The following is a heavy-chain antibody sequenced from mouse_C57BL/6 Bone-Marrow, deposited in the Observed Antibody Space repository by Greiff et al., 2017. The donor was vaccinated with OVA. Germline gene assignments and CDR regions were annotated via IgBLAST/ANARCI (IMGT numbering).Heavy chain of an antibody. D-gene: IGHD1-1*01. CDR2: IWSGGST. V-gene: IGHV2-2*01. CDR1: GFSLTSYG. CDR3: ARRGPITTVVAPFDY. Sequence: VKLMESGPGLVQPSQSLSITCTVSGFSLTSYGVHWVRQSPGKGLEWLGVIWSGGSTDYNAAFISRLSISKDNSKSQVFFKMNSLQADDTAIYYCARRGPITTVVAPFDYWGQGTTLTVSS. J-gene: IGHJ2*01.